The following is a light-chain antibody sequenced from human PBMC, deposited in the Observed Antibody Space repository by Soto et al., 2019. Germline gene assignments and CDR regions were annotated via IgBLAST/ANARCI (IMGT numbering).Light chain of an antibody. J-gene: IGLJ1*01. Sequence: QSVLAQPPSVSGAPGQRVTISCTGNSSNIGAGYYVHWYQQLPGTAPKLLIFGNSNRPSGVPDRFSGSKSGTSASLAITGLQAEDEADYFCQSYDSSLSGSVFGPGTK. CDR3: QSYDSSLSGSV. CDR1: SSNIGAGYY. V-gene: IGLV1-40*01. CDR2: GNS.